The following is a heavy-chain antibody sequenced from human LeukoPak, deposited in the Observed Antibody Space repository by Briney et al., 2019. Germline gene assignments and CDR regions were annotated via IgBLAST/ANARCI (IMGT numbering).Heavy chain of an antibody. J-gene: IGHJ6*03. Sequence: PSETLSLTCTVSGGSISSYYWSWIRQPPGKGLEWIGYIYYSGSTNYKPSLKSRVTISVDTSKNQFSLKLSSVTAADTAVYYCARSGSDSAYYYYMDVWGKGTTVTISS. CDR1: GGSISSYY. CDR3: ARSGSDSAYYYYMDV. D-gene: IGHD3-10*01. CDR2: IYYSGST. V-gene: IGHV4-59*01.